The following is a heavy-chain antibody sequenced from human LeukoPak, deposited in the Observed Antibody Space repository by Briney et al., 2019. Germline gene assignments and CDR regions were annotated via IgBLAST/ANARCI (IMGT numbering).Heavy chain of an antibody. Sequence: GGSLRLSCAASGFTFSSFGMSWVRQAPGKGLEWVSGISGSGDSTYYADSVKGRFTISRDNSKKTLYLQMNSLRAEDTAVYYCAKKSFRRGYSYGTSFDYWGQGTLVTVSS. CDR1: GFTFSSFG. J-gene: IGHJ4*02. V-gene: IGHV3-23*01. D-gene: IGHD5-18*01. CDR3: AKKSFRRGYSYGTSFDY. CDR2: ISGSGDST.